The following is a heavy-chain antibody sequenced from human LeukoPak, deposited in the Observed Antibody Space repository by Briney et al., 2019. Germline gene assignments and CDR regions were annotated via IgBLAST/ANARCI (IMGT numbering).Heavy chain of an antibody. Sequence: GASVKVSCKASGYTFTDYYMHWVRQAPGQGLEWMGWISPNGGDTHYAQRFQGRVTMTRDTSISTAYMELSGLRSDDTAVYYCARNYGRNSKYFDFWGQGTLVTVSS. D-gene: IGHD4-23*01. V-gene: IGHV1-2*02. CDR1: GYTFTDYY. CDR3: ARNYGRNSKYFDF. CDR2: ISPNGGDT. J-gene: IGHJ4*02.